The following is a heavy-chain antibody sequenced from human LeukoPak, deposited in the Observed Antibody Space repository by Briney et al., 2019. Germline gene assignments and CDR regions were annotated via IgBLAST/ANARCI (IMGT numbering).Heavy chain of an antibody. D-gene: IGHD6-6*01. V-gene: IGHV7-4-1*02. CDR2: INTYTGNP. CDR1: GYTFTTSA. CDR3: AVIVPPFDH. J-gene: IGHJ4*02. Sequence: GASVKVSCKASGYTFTTSAINWVRQAPGQGLEWVGWINTYTGNPTYAQGFTGRFVFSLDTSVSTAYLQISSLKAEDTAVYYCAVIVPPFDHWGQGTLVTVS.